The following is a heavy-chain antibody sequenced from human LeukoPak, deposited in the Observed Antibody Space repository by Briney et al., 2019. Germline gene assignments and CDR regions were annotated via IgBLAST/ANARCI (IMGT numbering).Heavy chain of an antibody. V-gene: IGHV3-48*01. CDR2: ICSSSSTI. CDR1: GFTFSSYS. Sequence: GGSLRLSCAASGFTFSSYSMNWVRQAPGKGLEWDSYICSSSSTIYYAGSVKGRFTISRDNAKNSLYLQMNSLRAEDTAVYYCARDSWRYCYDSSGYSPFDYWGQGTLVTVSS. D-gene: IGHD3-22*01. CDR3: ARDSWRYCYDSSGYSPFDY. J-gene: IGHJ4*02.